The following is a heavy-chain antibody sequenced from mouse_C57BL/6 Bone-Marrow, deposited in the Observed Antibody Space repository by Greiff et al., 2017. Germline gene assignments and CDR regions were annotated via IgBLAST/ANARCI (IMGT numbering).Heavy chain of an antibody. CDR1: GFTFSDYG. D-gene: IGHD1-1*01. CDR3: ARDGRGYFDV. J-gene: IGHJ1*03. CDR2: ISNGSSTI. Sequence: EVMLVESGGGLVKPGGSLKLSCAASGFTFSDYGMHWVRQAPEKGLEWVAYISNGSSTIYYADTVKGRFTISRDNAKNTLFLQMTSLRSEDTAMYYCARDGRGYFDVWGTGTTVTVSS. V-gene: IGHV5-17*01.